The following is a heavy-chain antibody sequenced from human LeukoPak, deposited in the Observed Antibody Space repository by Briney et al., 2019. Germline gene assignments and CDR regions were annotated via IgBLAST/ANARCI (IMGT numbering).Heavy chain of an antibody. D-gene: IGHD1-20*01. CDR2: IYSSGST. CDR1: GCSISSSRYY. V-gene: IGHV4-39*01. J-gene: IGHJ5*02. CDR3: GRRDITARLNWFDP. Sequence: SETVPLTRPVSGCSISSSRYYWRGLRHPPEKALEGRGNIYSSGSTYYNPALKSRLTISLAEAKNQFSLKQSSVTAADTAVYYCGRRDITARLNWFDPWGQGTLVTVSS.